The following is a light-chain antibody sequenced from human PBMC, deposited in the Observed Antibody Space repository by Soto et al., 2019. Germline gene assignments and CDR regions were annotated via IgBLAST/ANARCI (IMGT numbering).Light chain of an antibody. Sequence: EIGLTQSRDTLSLSPGERATRTCRASQSVGSSLAWYQRKPGQAPRLLIYVASNRATGIPARFSGSGSGTDFTLTISSLEPEDFAVYYCQQRSNWPPEVTFGPGTKVDIK. CDR2: VAS. J-gene: IGKJ3*01. V-gene: IGKV3-11*01. CDR1: QSVGSS. CDR3: QQRSNWPPEVT.